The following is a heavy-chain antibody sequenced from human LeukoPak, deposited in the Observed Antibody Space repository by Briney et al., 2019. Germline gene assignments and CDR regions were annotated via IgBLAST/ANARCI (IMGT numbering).Heavy chain of an antibody. V-gene: IGHV3-21*01. J-gene: IGHJ4*02. CDR1: GFIFNNYG. Sequence: PGGSLRLSCAASGFIFNNYGLIWVRQAPGKGLEWVSSITSGGDYIYYADSVKGRFTTSRDNAKNSLSLQLNSLRVEDTAVYYCARGHYDVLAASYKWTPDYWGQGTLVTVSS. D-gene: IGHD3-9*01. CDR2: ITSGGDYI. CDR3: ARGHYDVLAASYKWTPDY.